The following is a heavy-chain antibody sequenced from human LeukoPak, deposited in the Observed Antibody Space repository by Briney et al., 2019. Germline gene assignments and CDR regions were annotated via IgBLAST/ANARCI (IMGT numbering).Heavy chain of an antibody. CDR3: ARDAQRGFDYSNSLKY. J-gene: IGHJ4*01. CDR2: IWSDGTNR. D-gene: IGHD4-11*01. V-gene: IGHV3-33*01. Sequence: GGSLRLSCAASGFIFSHHGMHWVRQAPGQGLEWVAVIWSDGTNRFYADSVKGRFTISRDNSQDTVFLQMDSLRVKDTAIYYCARDAQRGFDYSNSLKYWGHGTLVTVSS. CDR1: GFIFSHHG.